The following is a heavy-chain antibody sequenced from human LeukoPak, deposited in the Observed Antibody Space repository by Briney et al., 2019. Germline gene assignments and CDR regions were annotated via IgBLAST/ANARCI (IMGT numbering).Heavy chain of an antibody. CDR3: ARQNYYDSSGYYYSGFDY. J-gene: IGHJ4*02. Sequence: PGGSLRLSCAASGFTFSSYWMSWVRQAPGKGLEWVANIKQDGSEKYYVDSVKGRFTISRDNAKNSLYLQMNSLRAEDTAVYYCARQNYYDSSGYYYSGFDYWGQEALVTVSS. D-gene: IGHD3-22*01. CDR1: GFTFSSYW. V-gene: IGHV3-7*01. CDR2: IKQDGSEK.